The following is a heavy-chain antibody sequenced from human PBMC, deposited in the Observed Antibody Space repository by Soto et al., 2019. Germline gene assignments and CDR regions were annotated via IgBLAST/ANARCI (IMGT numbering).Heavy chain of an antibody. CDR3: ARQRRGGYWFAP. CDR2: IYYRETT. Sequence: QVQVQESGPGLVKPSQTLFLTCSVSGGSISSDDHYWTWLRQPPGKGLEWIGAIYYRETTNYNPSLKSRITVSIDTSKNQFSLNLTSVTAADSALYYCARQRRGGYWFAPWGQGTLVTVSS. V-gene: IGHV4-30-4*01. CDR1: GGSISSDDHY. J-gene: IGHJ5*02.